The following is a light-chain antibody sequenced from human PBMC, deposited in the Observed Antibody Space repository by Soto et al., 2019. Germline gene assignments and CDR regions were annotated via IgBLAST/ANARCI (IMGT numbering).Light chain of an antibody. V-gene: IGLV2-14*01. CDR3: SSYTVINTAV. CDR1: SNDVGAYNY. Sequence: QSVLTQPASVSGSPGRSISISCTGSSNDVGAYNYVAWYQQKPGKAPKLLIYEVDNRPSGISHRFSGSKSGNTASLTISGLQTEDEADYYCSSYTVINTAVFGGGTQLTVL. J-gene: IGLJ3*02. CDR2: EVD.